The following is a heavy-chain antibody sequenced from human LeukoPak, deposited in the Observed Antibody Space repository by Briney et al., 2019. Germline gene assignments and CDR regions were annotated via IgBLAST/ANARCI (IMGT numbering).Heavy chain of an antibody. Sequence: ASVKVSCKASGYTFTGYYIHWVRQAPGQGLEWMGWISPNSGGTKYAQNFQGRVTMTRDTSISTAYMELNRLRSDDTAVYYCARGDCSTISCPFDLWGQGTLVTVSS. CDR1: GYTFTGYY. CDR3: ARGDCSTISCPFDL. D-gene: IGHD2-2*01. J-gene: IGHJ5*02. V-gene: IGHV1-2*02. CDR2: ISPNSGGT.